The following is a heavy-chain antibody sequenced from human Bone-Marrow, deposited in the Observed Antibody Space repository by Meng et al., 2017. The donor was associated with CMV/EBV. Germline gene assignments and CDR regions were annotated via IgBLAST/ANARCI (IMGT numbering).Heavy chain of an antibody. J-gene: IGHJ6*02. CDR1: GGSDDY. V-gene: IGHV4-34*01. D-gene: IGHD7-27*01. CDR2: INQSGST. CDR3: ARGHGKKLGLYYYYYYGMDV. Sequence: SETLSLTCAVYGGSDDYWNWIRQFPGKGLEWIGEINQSGSTNYNPSLKSRVTISVDTSKNQFSLKLSSVTAADTAVYYCARGHGKKLGLYYYYYYGMDVWGQGTTVTVSS.